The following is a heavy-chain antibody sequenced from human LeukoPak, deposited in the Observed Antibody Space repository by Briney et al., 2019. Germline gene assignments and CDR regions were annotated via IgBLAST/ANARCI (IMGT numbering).Heavy chain of an antibody. CDR2: IGSSSSYI. V-gene: IGHV3-21*01. CDR1: GFTFSSYS. J-gene: IGHJ4*02. D-gene: IGHD3-10*01. CDR3: ARDESSTSFDY. Sequence: GSLRLSCATSGFTFSSYSMNWVRQAPGKGLEWVSSIGSSSSYIYYADSVKGRFTISRDNAKNSLYLQMNSLRAEDTAVYYCARDESSTSFDYWGQGTLVTVSS.